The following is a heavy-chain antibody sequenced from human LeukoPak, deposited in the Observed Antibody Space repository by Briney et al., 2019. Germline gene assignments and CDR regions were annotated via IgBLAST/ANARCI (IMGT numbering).Heavy chain of an antibody. J-gene: IGHJ4*02. CDR1: GFTFSSYS. CDR3: AREYTAMAYDY. CDR2: ISSTSTYI. Sequence: GGSLRLSCAASGFTFSSYSMNWVRQPPGKGLEWVSSISSTSTYIYYADSVKGRFTISRDNARNSLFLQMNNLRVDDSAVYYCAREYTAMAYDYWGQGNLVTVSS. V-gene: IGHV3-21*01. D-gene: IGHD5-18*01.